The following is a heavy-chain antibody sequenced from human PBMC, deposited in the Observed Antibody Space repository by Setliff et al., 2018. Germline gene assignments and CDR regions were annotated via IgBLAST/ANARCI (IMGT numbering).Heavy chain of an antibody. CDR2: IIPIFGTA. J-gene: IGHJ6*02. V-gene: IGHV1-69*13. Sequence: GASVKVSCKASGGTFSSYAISWVRQAPGQGLEWMGGIIPIFGTAKYAQKFQGRVTITADQSTRTAYMELSSLRSEDTAVYYCARGRERDYNFWSGYYTYYYYGMDVWGQGTTVTVSS. D-gene: IGHD3-3*01. CDR1: GGTFSSYA. CDR3: ARGRERDYNFWSGYYTYYYYGMDV.